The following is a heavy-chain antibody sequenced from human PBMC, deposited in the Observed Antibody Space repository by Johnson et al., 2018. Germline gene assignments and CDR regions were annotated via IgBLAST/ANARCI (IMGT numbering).Heavy chain of an antibody. Sequence: VQLQESGGGLVQPGGSLRLSCAASGFTFSSFAMYWVRQPPGRGLEYVSGISRNGITTDYANSVKGRVTISRNNSKDTIYLQMGSLRVEDMAVYYGSREGWDVWGEGTTVTVSS. V-gene: IGHV3-64*01. CDR2: ISRNGITT. CDR3: SREGWDV. J-gene: IGHJ6*04. CDR1: GFTFSSFA.